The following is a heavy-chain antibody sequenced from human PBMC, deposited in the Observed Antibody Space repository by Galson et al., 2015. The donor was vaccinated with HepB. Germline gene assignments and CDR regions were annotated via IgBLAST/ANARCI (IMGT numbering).Heavy chain of an antibody. CDR3: AREAWSRGYSYGPSWNYGMDV. D-gene: IGHD5-18*01. Sequence: ETLSLTCAVYGGSFSDYYWSWIRQPPGKGLEWIGRIYTSGSTNYNPSLKSRVTISVDTSKNQFSLKLSSVTAADTAVYYCAREAWSRGYSYGPSWNYGMDVWGQGTTVTVSS. CDR1: GGSFSDYY. CDR2: IYTSGST. J-gene: IGHJ6*02. V-gene: IGHV4-59*10.